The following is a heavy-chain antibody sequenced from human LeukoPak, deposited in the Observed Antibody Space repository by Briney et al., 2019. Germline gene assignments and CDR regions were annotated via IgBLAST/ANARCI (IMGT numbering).Heavy chain of an antibody. CDR3: AKPQIPRTTGTTSSWDD. CDR2: ISYDGSNK. J-gene: IGHJ4*02. Sequence: LTGRSLRLSCAASGFTFSSYGMHWVRQAPGKGLEWVAVISYDGSNKYYADSVKGLFTISRDNSKNTLYLQMNSLRAEDTAVYYCAKPQIPRTTGTTSSWDDWGQGTLVTVSS. V-gene: IGHV3-30*18. D-gene: IGHD1-1*01. CDR1: GFTFSSYG.